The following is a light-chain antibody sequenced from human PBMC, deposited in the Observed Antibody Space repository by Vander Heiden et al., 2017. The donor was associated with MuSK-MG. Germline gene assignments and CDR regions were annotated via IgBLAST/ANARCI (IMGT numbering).Light chain of an antibody. CDR1: SSDVGGYNY. V-gene: IGLV2-14*03. CDR3: SSYTSSSTPV. Sequence: QSALTQSASVSGSPGPSLTISCTGTSSDVGGYNYVSWYQQHPGKAPKLMIYDVSNRPSGVSNRFSGSKSGNTASLTISGLQAEDEADYYCSSYTSSSTPVFGGGTKLTVL. J-gene: IGLJ2*01. CDR2: DVS.